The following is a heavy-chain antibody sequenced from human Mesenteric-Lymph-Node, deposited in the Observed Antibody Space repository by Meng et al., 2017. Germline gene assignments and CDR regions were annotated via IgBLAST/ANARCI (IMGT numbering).Heavy chain of an antibody. CDR1: GFTFSSYW. CDR2: INSDGSST. D-gene: IGHD2-8*01. J-gene: IGHJ5*02. CDR3: ARDIVPRFDP. V-gene: IGHV3-74*01. Sequence: VQLVESGGGVLQPGRSVRLFCEASGFTFSSYWMPWVRQAPGKGLVWVSRINSDGSSTSYADSVKGRLTISRDNAKNTLYLQMNSLRAEDTAVYYCARDIVPRFDPWGQGTLVTVSS.